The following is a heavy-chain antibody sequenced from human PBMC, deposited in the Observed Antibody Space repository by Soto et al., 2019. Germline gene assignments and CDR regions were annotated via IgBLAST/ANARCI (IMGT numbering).Heavy chain of an antibody. CDR1: GVSISSSSYY. CDR2: IYYSGST. D-gene: IGHD3-9*01. CDR3: ARSWPYYDILTGYYTNWFDP. Sequence: SETLSLTCTVSGVSISSSSYYWGWIRQPPGKGLEWIGSIYYSGSTYYNPSLKSRVTISVDTSKNQFSLKLSSVTAADTAVYYCARSWPYYDILTGYYTNWFDPWGQGTLVTVSS. V-gene: IGHV4-39*01. J-gene: IGHJ5*02.